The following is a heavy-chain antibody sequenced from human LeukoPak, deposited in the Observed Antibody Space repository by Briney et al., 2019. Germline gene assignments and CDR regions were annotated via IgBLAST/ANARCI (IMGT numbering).Heavy chain of an antibody. CDR3: TRDRGGIMMY. V-gene: IGHV3-7*01. CDR1: GFTFSSYW. CDR2: INQAGSEK. D-gene: IGHD3-16*01. Sequence: GGSLRLSCVASGFTFSSYWMSWVRQVPGKGLEWVANINQAGSEKYYVDSVKGRFTISRDNAKNSLSLQMNSLRADDTALYYCTRDRGGIMMYWGQGTLVTVSS. J-gene: IGHJ4*02.